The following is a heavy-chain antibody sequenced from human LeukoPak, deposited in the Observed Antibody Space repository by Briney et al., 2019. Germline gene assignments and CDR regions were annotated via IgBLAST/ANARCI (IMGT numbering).Heavy chain of an antibody. J-gene: IGHJ5*02. V-gene: IGHV5-51*01. Sequence: GGALKISFKGSGYSFTNYWIGWGRRMPGKGLGWMGIIYPGDSDTRYSPSFQGQVTISADKSISTAYLQWSSLKASDTAMYYCARRGIAAAGTADWFDPWGQGTLVTVSS. CDR2: IYPGDSDT. CDR3: ARRGIAAAGTADWFDP. D-gene: IGHD6-13*01. CDR1: GYSFTNYW.